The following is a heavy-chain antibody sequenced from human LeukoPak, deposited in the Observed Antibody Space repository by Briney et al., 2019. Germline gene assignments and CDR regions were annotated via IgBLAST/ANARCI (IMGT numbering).Heavy chain of an antibody. CDR2: IHHSSGT. V-gene: IGHV4-31*03. Sequence: SETLSLTCTLSGRSMNSGYYYWSWLRHHRGKGLEGFGYIHHSSGTFYNPSLNTRVSISADTSKNQFSPNLSSVTAADTAVYYCARYYDSTGYYYIRAFDVWGQGTMVTVSS. J-gene: IGHJ3*01. CDR1: GRSMNSGYYY. CDR3: ARYYDSTGYYYIRAFDV. D-gene: IGHD3-22*01.